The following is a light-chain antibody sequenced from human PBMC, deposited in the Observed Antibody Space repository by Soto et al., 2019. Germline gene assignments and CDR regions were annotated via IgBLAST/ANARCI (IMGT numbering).Light chain of an antibody. J-gene: IGLJ1*01. CDR2: DVS. Sequence: QSALTQPASVSGSPGQSITISCTGTSSDIGNYNYVSWYQQHPGKAPKVIIYDVSNRPSGVSNRFSGSKSGNTASLTLSGLQAEDEADYYCSSYTTRSTRVFGAGTKLTVL. CDR1: SSDIGNYNY. V-gene: IGLV2-14*01. CDR3: SSYTTRSTRV.